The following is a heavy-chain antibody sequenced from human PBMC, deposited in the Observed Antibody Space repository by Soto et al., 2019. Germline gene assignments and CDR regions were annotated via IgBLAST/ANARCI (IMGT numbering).Heavy chain of an antibody. D-gene: IGHD6-19*01. CDR3: ARDGPVAGAFDI. J-gene: IGHJ3*02. Sequence: GGSLRLSCAASGFTFSSYSMNWVRQAPGKGLEWVSSISSSSSYIYYADSVKGRFTISRDNAKNSLYLQMNSLRAEDTAVYYCARDGPVAGAFDIWGQGTMVTVSS. V-gene: IGHV3-21*01. CDR1: GFTFSSYS. CDR2: ISSSSSYI.